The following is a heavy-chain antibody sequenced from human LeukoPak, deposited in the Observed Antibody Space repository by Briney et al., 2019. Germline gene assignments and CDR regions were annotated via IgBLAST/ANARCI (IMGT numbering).Heavy chain of an antibody. J-gene: IGHJ3*02. Sequence: SETLSLTCTVSGGSISSSSYYWGWIRQPPGKGLEWIGSIYYSGTTYYNPSLKSRVTISVDTSKNQFSLKLSSVTAADTAVYYCAVESIEGYCSGGSCYPVIWGQGTMVTVSS. CDR3: AVESIEGYCSGGSCYPVI. CDR1: GGSISSSSYY. V-gene: IGHV4-39*07. D-gene: IGHD2-15*01. CDR2: IYYSGTT.